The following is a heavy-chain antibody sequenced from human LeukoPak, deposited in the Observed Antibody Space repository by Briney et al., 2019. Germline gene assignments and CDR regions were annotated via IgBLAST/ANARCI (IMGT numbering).Heavy chain of an antibody. J-gene: IGHJ6*03. Sequence: SETLSLTCTVSGGSISSSSYYWGWIRQPPGKGLEWIGSIYYSGSTYYNPSLKSRVTISVDTSKNQFSLKLSSMTAADTAVYYCARVAARNYYYMDVWGKGTTVTVSS. D-gene: IGHD6-6*01. CDR3: ARVAARNYYYMDV. V-gene: IGHV4-39*07. CDR1: GGSISSSSYY. CDR2: IYYSGST.